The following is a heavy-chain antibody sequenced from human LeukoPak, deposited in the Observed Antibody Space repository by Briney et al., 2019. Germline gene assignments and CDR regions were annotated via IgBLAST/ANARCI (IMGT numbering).Heavy chain of an antibody. V-gene: IGHV3-30-3*01. D-gene: IGHD1-26*01. Sequence: GGSLRLSCAASGFTFSSYVMHWVRQAPGKGPEWVAVLPYDGSNKYYADSVMGRFSISRDNSKNTLYLQMNSLRAEDTAVYYCARVRSGSSAGNYGMDVWGQGTTVTVSS. CDR2: LPYDGSNK. CDR1: GFTFSSYV. J-gene: IGHJ6*02. CDR3: ARVRSGSSAGNYGMDV.